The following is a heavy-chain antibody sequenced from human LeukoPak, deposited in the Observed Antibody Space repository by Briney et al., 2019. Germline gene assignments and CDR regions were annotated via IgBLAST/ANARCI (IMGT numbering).Heavy chain of an antibody. CDR2: IYYSGST. CDR3: ARDLPPDDSSGYYFGSAFDI. V-gene: IGHV4-61*01. CDR1: GGSVSSGSYY. J-gene: IGHJ3*02. D-gene: IGHD3-22*01. Sequence: ETLSLTCTVSGGSVSSGSYYCSWIPHPPGKGLEWIGDIYYSGSTNNRPSLKSRVTISVDTAKIQFSLKLSSVTAADTAVYYCARDLPPDDSSGYYFGSAFDIWGQGTMVTVSS.